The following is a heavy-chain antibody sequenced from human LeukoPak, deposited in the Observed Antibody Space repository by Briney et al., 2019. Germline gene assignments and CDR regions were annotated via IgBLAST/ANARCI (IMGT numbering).Heavy chain of an antibody. V-gene: IGHV3-53*01. J-gene: IGHJ4*02. D-gene: IGHD6-19*01. CDR1: GFTVSNSY. CDR3: ARDSNGPAF. CDR2: IYSDGGT. Sequence: GGSLRLSCVASGFTVSNSYMSWVRQAPGKGLEWVSVIYSDGGTFYSDSVKGRFTISRDYSKSILYLQMTSLRADDTAVYYCARDSNGPAFWGQGTLVTVSS.